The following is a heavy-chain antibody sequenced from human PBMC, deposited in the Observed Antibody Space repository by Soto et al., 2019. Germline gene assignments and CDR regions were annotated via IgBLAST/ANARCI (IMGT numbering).Heavy chain of an antibody. CDR1: GFTLSNYV. D-gene: IGHD1-26*01. CDR2: ISHSGGST. Sequence: EVQLLESGGDLVQPGGSVRLSCAASGFTLSNYVMTWVRQAPGKGLEWVSSISHSGGSTYYADSVKARFTISRDISKNTLYLQMNGLRADDTAVYFCAKXLDSGSYTDFDYWGQGTLVTVSS. V-gene: IGHV3-23*01. J-gene: IGHJ4*02. CDR3: AKXLDSGSYTDFDY.